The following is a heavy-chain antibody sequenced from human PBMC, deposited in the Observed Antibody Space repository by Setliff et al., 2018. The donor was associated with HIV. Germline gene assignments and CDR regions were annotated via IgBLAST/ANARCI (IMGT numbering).Heavy chain of an antibody. Sequence: ASVKVSCKASGYTFTAYYMHWVRQAPGQGLEWMGRIIPNSGGTNYAQKFQGRVTMTRDTSISTAYMELSRLRSDDTAVYYCARVYAFWSAYLDAFDIWGQGTMVTVSS. CDR1: GYTFTAYY. V-gene: IGHV1-2*06. D-gene: IGHD3-3*01. CDR2: IIPNSGGT. CDR3: ARVYAFWSAYLDAFDI. J-gene: IGHJ3*02.